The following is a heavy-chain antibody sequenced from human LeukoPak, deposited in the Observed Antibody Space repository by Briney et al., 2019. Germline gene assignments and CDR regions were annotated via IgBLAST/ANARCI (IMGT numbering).Heavy chain of an antibody. J-gene: IGHJ4*02. V-gene: IGHV3-23*01. D-gene: IGHD6-19*01. Sequence: GGSLRLSCAASGFTFNSYAMSWVRQAPEKGLEWVATISGSGGGTYYADSVKGRFTISRDNSKNTLYLQMNSLRAEDTAVYYCARDPPGKIDSSGSLELDYWGQGTLVTVSS. CDR3: ARDPPGKIDSSGSLELDY. CDR1: GFTFNSYA. CDR2: ISGSGGGT.